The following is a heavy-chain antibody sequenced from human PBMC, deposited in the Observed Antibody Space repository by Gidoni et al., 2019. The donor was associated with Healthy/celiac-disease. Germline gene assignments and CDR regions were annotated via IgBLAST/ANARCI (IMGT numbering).Heavy chain of an antibody. J-gene: IGHJ4*02. CDR1: GFPFSSYG. D-gene: IGHD5-18*01. Sequence: QVQLVESGGGVVQPGRSLRLPCAASGFPFSSYGMHWVRQAPGKGLEWVAVIWYDGSNKYYADSVKGRFTISRDNSKNTLYLQMNSLRAEDTAVYYCARDSGYSYGYAFDYWGQGTLVTVSS. CDR3: ARDSGYSYGYAFDY. CDR2: IWYDGSNK. V-gene: IGHV3-33*01.